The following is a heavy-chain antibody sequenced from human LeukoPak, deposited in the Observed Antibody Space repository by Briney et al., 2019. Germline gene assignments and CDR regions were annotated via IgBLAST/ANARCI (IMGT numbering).Heavy chain of an antibody. V-gene: IGHV4-59*10. CDR3: ARVHISAAGYFDS. D-gene: IGHD6-13*01. CDR2: IYTSGST. Sequence: SETLSLTCAVYGGSFSGYYWSWIRQPPGKGLEWIGRIYTSGSTNYNPSLKSRVTMSIDTSMNQFSLKLSSVTAADTAVYYCARVHISAAGYFDSWGQGTLVTVSS. CDR1: GGSFSGYY. J-gene: IGHJ4*02.